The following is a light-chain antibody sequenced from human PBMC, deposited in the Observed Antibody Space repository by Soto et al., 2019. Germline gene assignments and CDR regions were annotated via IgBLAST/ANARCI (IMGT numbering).Light chain of an antibody. J-gene: IGKJ5*01. CDR1: QVIASSH. CDR3: QQYTNSIT. V-gene: IGKV3-20*01. Sequence: DIVMTQSPGTLSLSPGERATLSCRASQVIASSHFAWHQQKPGQAPRLLIFDTSRRATGIPDRFSGSGSETDFTLTSNRLEPEDFAVYYCQQYTNSITFGQGTRLEIK. CDR2: DTS.